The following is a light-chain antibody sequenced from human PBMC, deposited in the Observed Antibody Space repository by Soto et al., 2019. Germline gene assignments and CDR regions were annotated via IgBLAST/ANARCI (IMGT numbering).Light chain of an antibody. V-gene: IGLV1-51*01. Sequence: QSVLTQPPSMSAAPGQTVTITCFGSGSNVGSNYVSWFRQLPGTAPKLLIYENNKRTSGTPARVSGPRSVTSATLGIAGLQTGDEADYYCAAWDSSRSVVVFGGGTKLTVL. CDR2: ENN. CDR3: AAWDSSRSVVV. CDR1: GSNVGSNY. J-gene: IGLJ3*02.